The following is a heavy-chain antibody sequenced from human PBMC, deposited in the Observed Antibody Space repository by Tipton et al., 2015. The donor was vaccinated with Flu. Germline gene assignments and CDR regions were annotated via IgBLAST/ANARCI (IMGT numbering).Heavy chain of an antibody. J-gene: IGHJ4*02. CDR3: ARQDCSTSTCYIDY. CDR1: GYSFTTYW. V-gene: IGHV5-51*01. Sequence: VRLVQSGAEVKKPGESLKISCKGSGYSFTTYWIGWVRQMPGKGLEWMGIIYPDDSDTRYSPSFQGQVTISADKSLNTAYLQWSSLKTSDTAMYYCARQDCSTSTCYIDYWGQGTLVTVSS. CDR2: IYPDDSDT. D-gene: IGHD2-2*02.